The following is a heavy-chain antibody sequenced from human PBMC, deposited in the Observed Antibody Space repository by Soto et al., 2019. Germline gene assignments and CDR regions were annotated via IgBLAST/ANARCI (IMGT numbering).Heavy chain of an antibody. D-gene: IGHD2-2*01. J-gene: IGHJ5*02. V-gene: IGHV4-31*03. CDR1: GDSIRGGASF. Sequence: SATLALTCPVSGDSIRGGASFWSWIRQPPGKGLEWIANVYYSGSSYYNPSLKSRLTISVDTTKNQFSLQWKSMTAADTAVYYCAKLSCTSSTCYFPGWFDPWGQGTLVTVSS. CDR2: VYYSGSS. CDR3: AKLSCTSSTCYFPGWFDP.